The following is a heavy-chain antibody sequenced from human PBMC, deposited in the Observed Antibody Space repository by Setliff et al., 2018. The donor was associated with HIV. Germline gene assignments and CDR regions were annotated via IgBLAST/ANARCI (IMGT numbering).Heavy chain of an antibody. CDR3: ARYYYDRSGSSAPYYFMDV. CDR1: GGSISSSNW. Sequence: SETLSLTCAVSGGSISSSNWWTWVRQPPGKGLEWVGEIYHSGSANYNPSLKSRVTISVDKSKNQFSLKLTSVTAADTAVYYCARYYYDRSGSSAPYYFMDVWGKGTKVTVSS. D-gene: IGHD3-22*01. CDR2: IYHSGSA. V-gene: IGHV4-4*02. J-gene: IGHJ6*03.